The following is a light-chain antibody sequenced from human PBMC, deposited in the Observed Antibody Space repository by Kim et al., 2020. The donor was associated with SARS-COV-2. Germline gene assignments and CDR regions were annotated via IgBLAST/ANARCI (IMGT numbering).Light chain of an antibody. CDR2: YVS. V-gene: IGKV2-30*02. J-gene: IGKJ4*01. Sequence: DVVMTQSPLSLPVTLGQPASISCRSSQSLVHSDGNTYLNWFQQRPGQSPRRLIYYVSNRDSGVPDRFSGSGSGTDFTLKISRVEAEDVGVYYCMQGTHWPLTFGGGTKVDIK. CDR3: MQGTHWPLT. CDR1: QSLVHSDGNTY.